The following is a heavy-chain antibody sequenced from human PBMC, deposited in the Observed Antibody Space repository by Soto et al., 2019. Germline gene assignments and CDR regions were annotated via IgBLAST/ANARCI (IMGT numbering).Heavy chain of an antibody. CDR2: ISNDGSNK. V-gene: IGHV3-30*18. J-gene: IGHJ4*02. D-gene: IGHD2-21*02. CDR3: AKDSRIVVVTAPYDY. CDR1: GFTFSSYG. Sequence: QVQLVESGGGVVQPGRSLRLSCAASGFTFSSYGMHWVRQAPGKGLEWAAVISNDGSNKYYADSVKGRFTISRDNSKNTLYLQMNSLRAEDTAVYYCAKDSRIVVVTAPYDYWGQGTLVTVSS.